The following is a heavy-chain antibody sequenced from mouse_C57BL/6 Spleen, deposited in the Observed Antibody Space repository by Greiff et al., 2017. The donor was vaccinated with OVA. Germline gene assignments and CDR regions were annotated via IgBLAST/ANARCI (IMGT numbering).Heavy chain of an antibody. CDR1: GFSLTSYA. Sequence: VKVVESGPGLVAPSQSLSITCTVSGFSLTSYAISWVRPPPGKGLEWLGVIWTGGGTNYNSALKSRLSINKDNSKSQVFLKMNSPQTDDTARYYCARSNGNHVGWYFDVWGTGTTVTVSS. CDR2: IWTGGGT. V-gene: IGHV2-9-1*01. J-gene: IGHJ1*03. CDR3: ARSNGNHVGWYFDV. D-gene: IGHD2-1*01.